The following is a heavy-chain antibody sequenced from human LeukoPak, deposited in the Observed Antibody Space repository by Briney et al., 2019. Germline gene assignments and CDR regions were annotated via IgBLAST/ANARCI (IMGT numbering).Heavy chain of an antibody. CDR2: IYYGGST. CDR1: GGSISSSSYY. J-gene: IGHJ6*02. CDR3: AGTDFWSGYYPLGYYYGMDV. V-gene: IGHV4-39*01. Sequence: MASETLSLTCTVSGGSISSSSYYWGWIRQPPGKGLEWIGSIYYGGSTYYNPSLKSRVTISVDTSKNQFSLKLSSVTAADTAVYYCAGTDFWSGYYPLGYYYGMDVWGQGTTVTVSS. D-gene: IGHD3-3*01.